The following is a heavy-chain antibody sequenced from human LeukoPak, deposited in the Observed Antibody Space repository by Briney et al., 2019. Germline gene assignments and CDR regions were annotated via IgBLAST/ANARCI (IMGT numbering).Heavy chain of an antibody. D-gene: IGHD6-13*01. V-gene: IGHV4-59*01. Sequence: SETLSLTCTVSGGSIRSYYWSWIRQPPGKGLEWIAYIYYSGSTNYNPSLKSRVTISVDTSKNQFSLKLSSVTAADTAVYYCARRQSWPDAFDIWGQGTMVTVSS. CDR2: IYYSGST. CDR1: GGSIRSYY. CDR3: ARRQSWPDAFDI. J-gene: IGHJ3*02.